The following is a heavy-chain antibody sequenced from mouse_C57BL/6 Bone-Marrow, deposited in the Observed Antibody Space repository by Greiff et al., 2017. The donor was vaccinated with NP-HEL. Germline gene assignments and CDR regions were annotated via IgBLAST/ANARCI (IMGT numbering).Heavy chain of an antibody. D-gene: IGHD2-5*01. CDR1: GYSITSGYY. V-gene: IGHV3-6*01. CDR3: ARACYSNYVGWYFDV. CDR2: ISYDGSN. J-gene: IGHJ1*03. Sequence: EVKLLESGPGLVKPSQSLSLTCSVTGYSITSGYYWNWIRQFPGNKLEWMGYISYDGSNNYNPSLKNRISITRDPSKNQFFLKLNSVTTEDTATYYCARACYSNYVGWYFDVWGTGTTVTVSS.